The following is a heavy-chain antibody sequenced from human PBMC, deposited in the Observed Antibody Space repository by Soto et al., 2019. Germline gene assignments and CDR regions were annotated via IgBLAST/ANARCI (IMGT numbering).Heavy chain of an antibody. CDR1: GFAFSSYW. V-gene: IGHV3-7*03. CDR2: IKQDGSEK. D-gene: IGHD1-7*01. CDR3: AIDSPGTITY. Sequence: EVQLVESGGGLVQPGGSLRLSCAASGFAFSSYWMSWVRQAPGKGLEWVANIKQDGSEKYYVDSVKGRFTISRDNAKNALYLQMNSLRAEDTAVYYCAIDSPGTITYWGQGTLVTVAS. J-gene: IGHJ4*02.